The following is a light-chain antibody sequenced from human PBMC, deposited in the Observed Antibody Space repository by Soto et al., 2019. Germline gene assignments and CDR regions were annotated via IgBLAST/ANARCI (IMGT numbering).Light chain of an antibody. CDR3: QQYNNWPYT. CDR2: GAS. CDR1: QSVSTN. Sequence: EIVLTQSPGTLSLSPGERATLSCRASQSVSTNLTWYQQKPGQAPRLLIYGASNRPTDIPDRFSGSGSGTEFTLTISSLQSEDFAVYYCQQYNNWPYTFGQGTKVDIK. J-gene: IGKJ2*01. V-gene: IGKV3D-15*01.